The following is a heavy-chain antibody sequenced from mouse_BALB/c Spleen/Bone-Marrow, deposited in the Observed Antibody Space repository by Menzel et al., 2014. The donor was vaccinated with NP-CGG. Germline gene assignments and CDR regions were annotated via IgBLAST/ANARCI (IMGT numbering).Heavy chain of an antibody. J-gene: IGHJ2*01. Sequence: EVKLMESGPGLLKPSQSLSLTCTVTGYSITSAYAWNWIRQFPGDTLEWMGYITSSGHTSYNPSLKSRISITRDTSKNQFFLQLNSVTTEDTATYFCARSGNFFDFWGQGTTLTVSS. CDR3: ARSGNFFDF. CDR1: GYSITSAYA. D-gene: IGHD3-1*01. CDR2: ITSSGHT. V-gene: IGHV3-2*02.